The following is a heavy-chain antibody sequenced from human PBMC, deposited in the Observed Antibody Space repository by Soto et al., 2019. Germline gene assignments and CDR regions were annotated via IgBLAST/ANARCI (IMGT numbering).Heavy chain of an antibody. V-gene: IGHV3-53*01. D-gene: IGHD3-10*01. CDR2: LYSGGST. CDR1: GLTVSSNY. CDR3: ARDRPGDEGDAFDI. Sequence: EVQLVAPGGGLIQPGGSLRLSCAASGLTVSSNYMNWVRQAPGKGLEWVSVLYSGGSTHYAGSVKGRFIISRDNSKNTLYLQMNSLRAEDTAVYYCARDRPGDEGDAFDIWGHGTMVTVSS. J-gene: IGHJ3*02.